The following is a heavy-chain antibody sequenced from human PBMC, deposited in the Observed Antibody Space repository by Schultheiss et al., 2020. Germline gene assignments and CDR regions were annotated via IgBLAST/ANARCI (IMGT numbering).Heavy chain of an antibody. CDR2: IYYSGTP. Sequence: SETLSLTCTVSGGSVSSGRDFWSWIRQPPGKGLEWIGYIYYSGTPYSNPSLKSRVTMSMDTSKHQFSLNLSSVTAADTAVYYCARGYYGSGNYYSGIDYWGQGTLVTVSS. J-gene: IGHJ4*02. D-gene: IGHD3-10*01. V-gene: IGHV4-61*01. CDR3: ARGYYGSGNYYSGIDY. CDR1: GGSVSSGRDF.